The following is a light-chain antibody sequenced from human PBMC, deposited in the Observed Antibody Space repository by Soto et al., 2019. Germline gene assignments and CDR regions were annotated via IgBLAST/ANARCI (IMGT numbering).Light chain of an antibody. CDR2: GAS. J-gene: IGKJ2*01. Sequence: PGERATLSCRASQSVSSSYLAWYQQKPGQAPRLLIYGASSRATGIPDRFSGSGSGTDFTLTISRLEPEDFAVYYCQQYGSAYTFGQGTKLEIK. CDR3: QQYGSAYT. V-gene: IGKV3-20*01. CDR1: QSVSSSY.